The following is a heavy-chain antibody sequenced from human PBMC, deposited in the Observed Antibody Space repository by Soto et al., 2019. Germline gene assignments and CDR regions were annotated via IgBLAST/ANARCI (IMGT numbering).Heavy chain of an antibody. CDR1: GFSLSTSGMC. Sequence: SGPTLVNPTQTLTLTCTFSGFSLSTSGMCVSSIRQPPGKALEWLARIDWDDDKYYSTSLKTRLTISKDTSKNQVVLTMTYMDPVDTATYYCSRGYCSSTSCYYSDYWGQGTLVTVSS. J-gene: IGHJ4*02. CDR3: SRGYCSSTSCYYSDY. V-gene: IGHV2-70*11. D-gene: IGHD2-2*01. CDR2: IDWDDDK.